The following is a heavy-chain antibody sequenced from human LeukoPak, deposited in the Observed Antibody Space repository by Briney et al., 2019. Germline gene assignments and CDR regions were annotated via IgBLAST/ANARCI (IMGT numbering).Heavy chain of an antibody. CDR3: ARNDLCGGGCPGAGYSDL. V-gene: IGHV3-30*04. Sequence: GGSLRLSCAASGFSLSRYTMHWVRQAPGQGLEWVAVISYDGRNKYLAESVKGRFTISRDNSKSALYLHMNSLRAEDTAVYYFARNDLCGGGCPGAGYSDLGGGGPLSTVSS. CDR1: GFSLSRYT. D-gene: IGHD2-21*02. J-gene: IGHJ2*01. CDR2: ISYDGRNK.